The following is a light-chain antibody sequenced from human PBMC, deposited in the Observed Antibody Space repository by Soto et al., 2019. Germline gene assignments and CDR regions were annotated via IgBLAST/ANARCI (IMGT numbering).Light chain of an antibody. Sequence: DIPMTQSPSTLSASVGDRVTITCRASQRISNWLAWYQQKPGKAPKLVIYRASTLESGVPSRLSGSGSGTEFTLTISSLQPDDFATYFCQQYNSYSGTFGPGTKVDIK. CDR1: QRISNW. J-gene: IGKJ3*01. CDR2: RAS. CDR3: QQYNSYSGT. V-gene: IGKV1-5*03.